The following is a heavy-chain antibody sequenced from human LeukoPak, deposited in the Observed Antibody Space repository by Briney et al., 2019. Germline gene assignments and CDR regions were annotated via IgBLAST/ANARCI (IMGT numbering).Heavy chain of an antibody. V-gene: IGHV3-30*04. D-gene: IGHD1-26*01. CDR3: VKEGYSGRNNLPFDD. CDR2: VSSDGRNK. J-gene: IGHJ4*02. Sequence: GRSLRHSCSASGLIFNHYAMRWVRQAPGEGLEWLARVSSDGRNKYYADSVTGGFTISRERFNNTLFLQFNSLTTEDTAVYYCVKEGYSGRNNLPFDDWGQGTLVTVSS. CDR1: GLIFNHYA.